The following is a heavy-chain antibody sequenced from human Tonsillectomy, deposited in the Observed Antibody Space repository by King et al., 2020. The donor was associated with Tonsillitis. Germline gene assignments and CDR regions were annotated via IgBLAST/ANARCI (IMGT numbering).Heavy chain of an antibody. CDR2: IYYSGYT. CDR3: GRYEGGVFDS. V-gene: IGHV4-31*03. D-gene: IGHD2-15*01. CDR1: GGSISGGESY. Sequence: VQLQESGPGLVKPSQTLSLTCTVSGGSISGGESYWSWIRQHPGKGLEWIGYIYYSGYTYNNPSLKSRLTISVDPSKNQFSLKLSSVTAADTAVYYCGRYEGGVFDSWGQGTLVTVSS. J-gene: IGHJ5*01.